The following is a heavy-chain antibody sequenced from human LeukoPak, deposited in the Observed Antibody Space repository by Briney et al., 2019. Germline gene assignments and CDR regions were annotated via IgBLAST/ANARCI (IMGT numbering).Heavy chain of an antibody. CDR2: FYDTRSP. CDR3: ARGRGSLTY. CDR1: GGSISLYY. D-gene: IGHD3-10*01. Sequence: PSETLSLACTVSGGSISLYYWSWIRQPPGKGLEWIGYFYDTRSPKYNPSLERRVTISVDMSRNQFSLNLTSVTAADTAVYYCARGRGSLTYWGQGTLATVSS. V-gene: IGHV4-59*01. J-gene: IGHJ4*02.